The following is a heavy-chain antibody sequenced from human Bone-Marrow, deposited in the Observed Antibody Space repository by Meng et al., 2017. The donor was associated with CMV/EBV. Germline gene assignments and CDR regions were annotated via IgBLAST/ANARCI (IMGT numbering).Heavy chain of an antibody. J-gene: IGHJ4*02. CDR3: ARATWSIVGATTSDY. Sequence: ASVKVSCKASGYTFTSYDINWVRQATGQGLEWMGWMNPNSGNTNYAQKLQGRVTMTTDTTTSTAYMELRSLRSDDTAVYYCARATWSIVGATTSDYWGQGTLVTVSS. D-gene: IGHD1-26*01. CDR2: MNPNSGNT. V-gene: IGHV1-18*01. CDR1: GYTFTSYD.